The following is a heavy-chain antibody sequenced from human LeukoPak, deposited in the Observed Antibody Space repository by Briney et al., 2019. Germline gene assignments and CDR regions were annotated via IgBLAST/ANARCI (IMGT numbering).Heavy chain of an antibody. CDR3: AREGRDRNRFEY. CDR2: IYYTGNT. Sequence: SETLSLTCTVSGVSISSYYWSWIRQPPGKGLKWIGYIYYTGNTHYNFSLKSRVTTSVATSKNQFSLKLSSVTAADTATYYCAREGRDRNRFEYWGHGTLVTVSS. V-gene: IGHV4-59*01. J-gene: IGHJ4*01. D-gene: IGHD1-14*01. CDR1: GVSISSYY.